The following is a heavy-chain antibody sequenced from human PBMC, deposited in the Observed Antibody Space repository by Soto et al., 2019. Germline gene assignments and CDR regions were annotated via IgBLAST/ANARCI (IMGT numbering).Heavy chain of an antibody. D-gene: IGHD1-1*01. CDR1: GFAISRGYY. V-gene: IGHV4-38-2*02. CDR3: AREKVGTTFFDN. Sequence: SETLSLTCTVSGFAISRGYYWSWVRQPPGKGLEWIGSIYPSVSSYHNPSLATRLRLSIDTSKNQFTLNLTSVTAADTALYFCAREKVGTTFFDNWGQGIQVTVYS. CDR2: IYPSVSS. J-gene: IGHJ4*02.